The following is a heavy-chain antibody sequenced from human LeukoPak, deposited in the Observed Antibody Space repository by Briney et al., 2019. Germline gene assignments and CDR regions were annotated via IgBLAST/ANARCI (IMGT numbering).Heavy chain of an antibody. CDR1: GGSISGYY. CDR3: ARDGWFGEPR. Sequence: SETLSLTCTVSGGSISGYYLSWIRQPPGKGLEWIGYIYYTGSTNYNPSLKSRVTILVDTSKNQFSLKLSSVTAADTAVYYCARDGWFGEPRWGQGTLVTVSS. D-gene: IGHD3-10*01. V-gene: IGHV4-59*01. J-gene: IGHJ1*01. CDR2: IYYTGST.